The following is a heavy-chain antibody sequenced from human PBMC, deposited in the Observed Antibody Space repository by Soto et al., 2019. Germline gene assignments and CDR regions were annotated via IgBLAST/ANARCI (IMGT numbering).Heavy chain of an antibody. Sequence: GSGPTLVNPTQTLTLTCTFSGFSLSTRGMCVSWIRQPPGKALEWLARIDWDNDKYYSASLKTRLTISKDTSKNQLVLTLTNMDPVDTATYYCARISSYSYFDSWGQGVLVTVSS. V-gene: IGHV2-70*11. J-gene: IGHJ4*02. CDR1: GFSLSTRGMC. CDR3: ARISSYSYFDS. D-gene: IGHD2-15*01. CDR2: IDWDNDK.